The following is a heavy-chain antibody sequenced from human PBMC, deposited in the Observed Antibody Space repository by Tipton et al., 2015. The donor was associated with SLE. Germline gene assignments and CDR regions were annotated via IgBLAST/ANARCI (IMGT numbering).Heavy chain of an antibody. CDR1: GGSFSAYY. CDR2: INHRGST. D-gene: IGHD3-9*01. V-gene: IGHV4-34*01. Sequence: TLSLTCAVYGGSFSAYYWTWIRQPPGKGLEWIGEINHRGSTNYSPSLKGRITISVDTSKNQFSLKLSSVTAADTAVYYCARGRDILTGRNWFDPWGQGTPVTVPP. CDR3: ARGRDILTGRNWFDP. J-gene: IGHJ5*02.